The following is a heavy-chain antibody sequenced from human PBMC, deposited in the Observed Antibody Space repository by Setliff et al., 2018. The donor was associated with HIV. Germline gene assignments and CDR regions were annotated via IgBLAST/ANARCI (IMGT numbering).Heavy chain of an antibody. J-gene: IGHJ4*02. Sequence: SETLSLTCTVSGGSISSGDYYWSWIRQPPGKGLEWIGYIYYSGSTYYNPSLKSRVTISVDTSKNQFSLKLSSVTAADTAVYYRARAKEGYGGWYYFDYWAQGTLVTVSS. V-gene: IGHV4-30-4*08. CDR1: GGSISSGDYY. CDR3: ARAKEGYGGWYYFDY. D-gene: IGHD6-19*01. CDR2: IYYSGST.